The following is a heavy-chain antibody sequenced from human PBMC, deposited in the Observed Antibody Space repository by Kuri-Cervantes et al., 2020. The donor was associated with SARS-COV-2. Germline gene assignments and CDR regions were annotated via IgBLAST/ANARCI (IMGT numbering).Heavy chain of an antibody. V-gene: IGHV3-30*18. CDR3: AKDLGVPAAIEMFYYYYGMDV. D-gene: IGHD2-2*01. CDR1: GCPFSSYG. J-gene: IGHJ6*02. Sequence: SRKIHCAASGCPFSSYGLHWVRQAPGKGLEWVAVRSYVGSKKYYGDSVKGRFTIYRDNSKNTLYLQMNSLRAEDTAVYYCAKDLGVPAAIEMFYYYYGMDVWGQGTTVTVSS. CDR2: RSYVGSKK.